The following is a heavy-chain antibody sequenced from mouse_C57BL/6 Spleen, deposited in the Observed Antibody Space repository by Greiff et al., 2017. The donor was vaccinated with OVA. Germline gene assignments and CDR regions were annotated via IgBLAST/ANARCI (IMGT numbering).Heavy chain of an antibody. D-gene: IGHD2-10*02. CDR1: GYSITSGYD. Sequence: EVKLVESGPGMVKPSQSLSLTCTVTGYSITSGYDWHWIRHFPGNKLEWMGYISYSGSTNYNPSLKSRISITHDTSKNHFFLKLNSVTTEDTATYYCARGYGNYPYYYAMDYWGQGTSVTVSS. J-gene: IGHJ4*01. CDR3: ARGYGNYPYYYAMDY. CDR2: ISYSGST. V-gene: IGHV3-1*01.